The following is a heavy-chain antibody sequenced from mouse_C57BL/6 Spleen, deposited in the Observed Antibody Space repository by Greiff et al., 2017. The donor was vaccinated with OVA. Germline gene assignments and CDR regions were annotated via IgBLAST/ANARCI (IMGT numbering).Heavy chain of an antibody. CDR2: ISYDGSN. J-gene: IGHJ4*01. CDR1: GYSITSGYY. V-gene: IGHV3-6*01. Sequence: EVKLVESGPGLVKPSQSLSLTCSVTGYSITSGYYWHWIRQFPGNKLEWMGYISYDGSNNYNPSLKNRISITRDTSKNQFFLKLNSVTTEDTATYYCARGVVARAMDYWGQGTSVTGSS. CDR3: ARGVVARAMDY. D-gene: IGHD1-1*01.